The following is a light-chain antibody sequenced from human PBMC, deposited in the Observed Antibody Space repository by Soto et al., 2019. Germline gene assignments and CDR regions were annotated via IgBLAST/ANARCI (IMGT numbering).Light chain of an antibody. CDR2: EVS. V-gene: IGLV2-14*01. J-gene: IGLJ1*01. CDR1: SSDVGGYNY. Sequence: QSALTQPASVSGSPGQSITISCTGTSSDVGGYNYVSWYQQHPGKAPKLMIYEVSNRPSGVSNRFSGSKSRNTASLTISGLPAEDDADYYCSSYTSSSTPYVFGTGTKVTVL. CDR3: SSYTSSSTPYV.